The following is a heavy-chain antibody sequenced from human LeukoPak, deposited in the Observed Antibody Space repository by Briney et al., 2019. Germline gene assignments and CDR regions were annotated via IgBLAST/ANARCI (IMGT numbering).Heavy chain of an antibody. CDR1: GFTFSSYS. D-gene: IGHD3-22*01. J-gene: IGHJ3*02. Sequence: PGGSLRLSCAASGFTFSSYSMNWVRQAPGKGLEWVSSISSSSSYIYYADSVKGRFTISRDNAKNSLYLQMNSLRAEDTAVYYCARGSLYYYDSSGYYDAFDIWGQGTMVTVSS. CDR2: ISSSSSYI. CDR3: ARGSLYYYDSSGYYDAFDI. V-gene: IGHV3-21*01.